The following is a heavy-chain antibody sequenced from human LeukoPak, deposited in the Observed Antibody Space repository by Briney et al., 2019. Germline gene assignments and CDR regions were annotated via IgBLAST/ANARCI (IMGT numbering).Heavy chain of an antibody. CDR1: GGSISSGGYY. D-gene: IGHD3/OR15-3a*01. J-gene: IGHJ4*02. CDR2: IYYSGST. Sequence: PSQTLSLTCTVSGGSISSGGYYWSWIRQHPGKGLGWIGYIYYSGSTYYNPSLKSRVTISVDTSKNQFSLKLSSVTAADTAVYYCAGSAGFLDIDYWGQGTLVTVSS. CDR3: AGSAGFLDIDY. V-gene: IGHV4-31*03.